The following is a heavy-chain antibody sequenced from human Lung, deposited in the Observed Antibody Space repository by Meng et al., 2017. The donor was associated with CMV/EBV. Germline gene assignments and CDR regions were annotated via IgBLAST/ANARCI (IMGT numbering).Heavy chain of an antibody. CDR3: AREKSNYGDHYFDF. CDR1: GFTFSSHS. Sequence: GGSLRLXCAGSGFTFSSHSMNWVRQAPGKGLEWVSSISTGSSYIYYADSVKGRFTVSRDNARKSLYLEMNSLRAEDTAVYYCAREKSNYGDHYFDFWGQGAXVNGAS. D-gene: IGHD4-11*01. V-gene: IGHV3-21*01. CDR2: ISTGSSYI. J-gene: IGHJ4*02.